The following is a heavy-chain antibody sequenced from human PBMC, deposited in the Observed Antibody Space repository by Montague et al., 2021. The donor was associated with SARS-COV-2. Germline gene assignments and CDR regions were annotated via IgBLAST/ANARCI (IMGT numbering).Heavy chain of an antibody. CDR3: ARLAYCGAVCISGCDIFFDS. D-gene: IGHD2-21*02. CDR1: GGSFSSYY. Sequence: SETLSLTCAVSGGSFSSYYWSWIRQPPGKGLEWIAEINHSGSSNYNPSLKSRVTMSVDTSKNQFSLKLSSVTVADTAVYYCARLAYCGAVCISGCDIFFDSWGQGTMVTVSS. J-gene: IGHJ4*03. V-gene: IGHV4-34*01. CDR2: INHSGSS.